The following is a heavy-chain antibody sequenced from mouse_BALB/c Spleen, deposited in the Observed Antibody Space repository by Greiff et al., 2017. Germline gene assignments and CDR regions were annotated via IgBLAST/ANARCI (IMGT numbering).Heavy chain of an antibody. CDR1: GYTFTDYA. J-gene: IGHJ2*01. V-gene: IGHV1S137*01. Sequence: QVQLQQSGAELVRPGVSVKISCKGSGYTFTDYAMHWVKQSHAKSLEWIGVISTYYGDASYNQKFKGKATMTVDKSSSTAYMELARLTSEDSAIYYCARLGYRYDGRDEYYFDYWGQGTTLTVSS. CDR3: ARLGYRYDGRDEYYFDY. D-gene: IGHD2-14*01. CDR2: ISTYYGDA.